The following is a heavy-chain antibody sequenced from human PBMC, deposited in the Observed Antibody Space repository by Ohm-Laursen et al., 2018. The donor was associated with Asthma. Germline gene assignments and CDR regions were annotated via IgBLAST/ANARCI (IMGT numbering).Heavy chain of an antibody. CDR3: ARDEEMATIYYYYGMDV. CDR1: GFTFSSYA. J-gene: IGHJ6*02. CDR2: ISYDGSNK. Sequence: SLRLSCAASGFTFSSYAMHWVRQAPGKGLEWVAVISYDGSNKYYADSVKGRITISRDNSKNTLYLQMNSLRAEDTAVYYCARDEEMATIYYYYGMDVWGQGTTVTVSS. D-gene: IGHD5-24*01. V-gene: IGHV3-30*04.